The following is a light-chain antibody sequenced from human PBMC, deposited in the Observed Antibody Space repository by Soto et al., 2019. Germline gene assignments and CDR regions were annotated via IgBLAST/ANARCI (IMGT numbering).Light chain of an antibody. J-gene: IGLJ1*01. V-gene: IGLV1-47*01. CDR2: RNN. CDR3: AAWDDSLSGRV. Sequence: QSVLTQPPSASGTPGQRVTISCSGSSSNIGSNYVYWYQQLPGTAPKLLIYRNNQRPSGVPDRYSGSKSGTSASLAISGLRSEDEDDYYCAAWDDSLSGRVFGTGTKLTV. CDR1: SSNIGSNY.